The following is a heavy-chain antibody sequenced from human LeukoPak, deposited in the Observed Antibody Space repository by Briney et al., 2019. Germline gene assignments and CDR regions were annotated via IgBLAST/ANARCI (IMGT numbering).Heavy chain of an antibody. CDR2: ISSSSSTI. CDR3: ARMTNYYYYMDV. Sequence: PGGSLRLSCAASGFTFSSNSMNWARQAPGKGLEWVSYISSSSSTIYYADSVKGRFTISRDNAKNSLYLQMNSLRAEDTAVYYCARMTNYYYYMDVWGKRTTVTVSS. J-gene: IGHJ6*03. CDR1: GFTFSSNS. V-gene: IGHV3-48*01.